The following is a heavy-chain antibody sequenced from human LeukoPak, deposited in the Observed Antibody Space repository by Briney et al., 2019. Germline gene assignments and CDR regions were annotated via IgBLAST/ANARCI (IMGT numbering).Heavy chain of an antibody. CDR3: ARYCSSTSCYIRAFDI. CDR2: INPNSGGT. V-gene: IGHV1-2*02. Sequence: GASVKVSCKASGYTFTGYYMHWVRQAPGQGLEWMGWINPNSGGTNYAQKFQGRVTMTRDTSISTAYMELSRLRSDDTAVYYCARYCSSTSCYIRAFDIWGQGTMVTVSS. D-gene: IGHD2-2*02. J-gene: IGHJ3*02. CDR1: GYTFTGYY.